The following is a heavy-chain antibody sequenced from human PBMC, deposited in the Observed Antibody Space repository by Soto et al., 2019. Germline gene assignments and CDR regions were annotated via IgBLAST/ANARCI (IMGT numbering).Heavy chain of an antibody. CDR1: GGSISSYY. Sequence: SETLSLTCTVSGGSISSYYWSWIRQPAGKGLEWIGRIYTSGSTNYNPSLKSRVTMSVDTSKNQFSLKLSSVTAADTAVYYCASDGYCSGGSCYSLFYWGQGTLVTVPQ. D-gene: IGHD2-15*01. CDR2: IYTSGST. CDR3: ASDGYCSGGSCYSLFY. J-gene: IGHJ4*02. V-gene: IGHV4-4*07.